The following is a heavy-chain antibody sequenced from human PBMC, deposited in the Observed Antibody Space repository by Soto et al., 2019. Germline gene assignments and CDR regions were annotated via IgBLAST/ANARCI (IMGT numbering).Heavy chain of an antibody. CDR3: ARNVDFWSGYYFDY. CDR2: ISAYNGNT. D-gene: IGHD3-3*01. Sequence: VSVKVSSKASGYTFTSYGLSWVRQAPGQGLEWMGWISAYNGNTNYAQKLQGRVTMTTDTSTSTAYMELRSLRSDDTAVYYCARNVDFWSGYYFDYWGQGTLVTVSS. J-gene: IGHJ4*02. V-gene: IGHV1-18*01. CDR1: GYTFTSYG.